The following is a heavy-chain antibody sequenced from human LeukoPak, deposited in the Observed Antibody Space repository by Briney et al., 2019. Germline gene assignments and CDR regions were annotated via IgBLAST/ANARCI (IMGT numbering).Heavy chain of an antibody. Sequence: GGSLRLSCAASGFTFTTYTMNWVRQAPGKGLEWVSYISSSTSTIADSVKGRFTISRDNSKNTLYLQMNSLRAEDTAVYYCAKDLRSSGWYGGYWGQGTLVTVSS. V-gene: IGHV3-48*01. D-gene: IGHD6-19*01. CDR3: AKDLRSSGWYGGY. CDR1: GFTFTTYT. J-gene: IGHJ4*02. CDR2: ISSSTST.